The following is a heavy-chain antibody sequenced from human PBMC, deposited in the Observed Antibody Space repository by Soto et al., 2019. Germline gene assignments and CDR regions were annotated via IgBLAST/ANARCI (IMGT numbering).Heavy chain of an antibody. CDR3: ARHYARGLDV. CDR2: IYAGGTT. D-gene: IGHD4-17*01. V-gene: IGHV3-53*01. Sequence: QVVESGGGLIQPGGSLRLSCAASGFSVGSNHMSWVRQAPGKGLEWVTVIYAGGTTYYADSVQGRFTTSRDNSKNMVYCQMNSLRADDTAVYYCARHYARGLDVWGQGTTVTVSS. CDR1: GFSVGSNH. J-gene: IGHJ6*02.